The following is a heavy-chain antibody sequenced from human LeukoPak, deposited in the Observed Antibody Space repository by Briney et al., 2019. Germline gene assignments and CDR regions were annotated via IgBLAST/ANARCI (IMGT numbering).Heavy chain of an antibody. J-gene: IGHJ4*02. V-gene: IGHV4-59*01. CDR1: GGSISPYY. CDR3: ARGPDDFDC. D-gene: IGHD5-24*01. CDR2: IHYSGSP. Sequence: SETLSLTCTVSGGSISPYYWSWIRQPPGKGLEWIGYIHYSGSPNYNPSLKSRVTISIDTSKNQFSLKLNSLTAADTAVYYCARGPDDFDCWGQGTLVTVSS.